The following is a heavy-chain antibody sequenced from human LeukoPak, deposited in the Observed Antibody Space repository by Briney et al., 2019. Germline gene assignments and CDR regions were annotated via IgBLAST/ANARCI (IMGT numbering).Heavy chain of an antibody. V-gene: IGHV1-69*05. CDR2: IIPIFGTA. J-gene: IGHJ6*03. CDR1: GGTFSGDA. Sequence: SVKVSCKASGGTFSGDAIRWVRQAPVQGLEWMRRIIPIFGTANYAQKFQGRVTITTDESTSTAYMELSSLRSEDTAVYYCARDSYYYYYYMDVWGKGTTVTVSS. CDR3: ARDSYYYYYYMDV.